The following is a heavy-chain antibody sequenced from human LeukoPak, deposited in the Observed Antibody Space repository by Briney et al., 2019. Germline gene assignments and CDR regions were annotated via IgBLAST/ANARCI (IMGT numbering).Heavy chain of an antibody. CDR1: GYTFTDYY. J-gene: IGHJ5*01. Sequence: GASVKVSCKASGYTFTDYYMHWVRHAPGQGLEWMGRINPNSGGTKYAQKFQGRVTMTRDTSISTAYMELNRLTSDDTAVYYCAKCADFIAASYNWFDSWGPGTLVTVSS. CDR3: AKCADFIAASYNWFDS. CDR2: INPNSGGT. D-gene: IGHD6-13*01. V-gene: IGHV1-2*06.